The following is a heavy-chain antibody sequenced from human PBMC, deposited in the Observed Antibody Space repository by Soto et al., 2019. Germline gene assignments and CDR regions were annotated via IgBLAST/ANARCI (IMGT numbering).Heavy chain of an antibody. CDR2: ISGSGSGT. D-gene: IGHD3-10*01. V-gene: IGHV3-23*01. Sequence: EVQLLESGGGLVQPGGSMRLSCAASGFTLSSFSSYAMSWVRQAPGKGLEWVSAISGSGSGTYYADSVKGRFTISRDNSKNTLFLHMTSLRAEDTAVYYCAKQRAGAGSYFDYWGLGTLVYVSS. J-gene: IGHJ4*02. CDR1: GFTLSSFSSYA. CDR3: AKQRAGAGSYFDY.